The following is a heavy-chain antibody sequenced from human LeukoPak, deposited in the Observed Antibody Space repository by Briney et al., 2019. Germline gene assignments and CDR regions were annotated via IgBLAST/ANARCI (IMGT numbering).Heavy chain of an antibody. V-gene: IGHV2-5*01. CDR3: AHRWRSYDSSGYPINWFDP. CDR1: GFSLSTSGVG. J-gene: IGHJ5*02. Sequence: SGPTLVKPTQTLTLTCTFSGFSLSTSGVGVGWIRQPPGKALEWLALIYWNDDKRYSPSLKSRLTITKDTSKHQVVLTMTNMDPVDTATYYCAHRWRSYDSSGYPINWFDPWGQGTLVTVSS. D-gene: IGHD3-22*01. CDR2: IYWNDDK.